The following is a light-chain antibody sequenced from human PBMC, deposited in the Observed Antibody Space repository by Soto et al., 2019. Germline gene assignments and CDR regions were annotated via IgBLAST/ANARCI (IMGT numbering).Light chain of an antibody. CDR3: QQGLT. J-gene: IGKJ4*01. CDR2: GAC. Sequence: PGKRATLSCRASQSASGNYLALYQKKPGQAPRLLFYGACRRASSIPDRFSGSESRIDFTLTMSRLDPEDFAVYYCQQGLTFGGGTKVDIK. V-gene: IGKV3-20*01. CDR1: QSASGNY.